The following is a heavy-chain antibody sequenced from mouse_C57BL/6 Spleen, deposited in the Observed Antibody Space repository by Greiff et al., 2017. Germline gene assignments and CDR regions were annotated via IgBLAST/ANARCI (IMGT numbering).Heavy chain of an antibody. V-gene: IGHV1-82*01. CDR3: ASYYGSFDY. D-gene: IGHD1-1*01. Sequence: QVHVKQSGPELVKPGASVKISCKASGYAFSSSWMNWVKQRPGKGLEWIGRIYPGDGDTNYNGKFKGKATLTADKSSSTAYMQLSSLTSEDSAVYFCASYYGSFDYWGQGTTLTVSS. CDR1: GYAFSSSW. CDR2: IYPGDGDT. J-gene: IGHJ2*01.